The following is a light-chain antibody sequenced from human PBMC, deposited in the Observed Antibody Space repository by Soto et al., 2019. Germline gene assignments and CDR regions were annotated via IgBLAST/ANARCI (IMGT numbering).Light chain of an antibody. CDR3: QQYDNYPLT. V-gene: IGKV1-5*01. CDR2: DAS. CDR1: QSVRSW. J-gene: IGKJ4*01. Sequence: DIQMTQSPSTLSASVGDRVTMTCRASQSVRSWLAWYQQKPGKAPKFLIYDASSLESGVPSRFSGSGSGTEFTLTISSLQPDDFATYYCQQYDNYPLTFGGGTKVHIK.